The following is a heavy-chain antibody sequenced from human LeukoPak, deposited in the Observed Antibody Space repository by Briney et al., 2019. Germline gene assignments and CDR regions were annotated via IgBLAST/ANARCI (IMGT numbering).Heavy chain of an antibody. CDR3: AKVGIAAAGMVDY. CDR1: GFTFSSYA. D-gene: IGHD6-13*01. CDR2: ISYDGSNK. Sequence: GGSLRLSCAASGFTFSSYAMHWVRQAPGKGLEWVAVISYDGSNKYYADSVKGRFTISRDNSKNTLYLQMNSLRAEDTAVYYCAKVGIAAAGMVDYWGQGTLVTVSS. V-gene: IGHV3-30*04. J-gene: IGHJ4*02.